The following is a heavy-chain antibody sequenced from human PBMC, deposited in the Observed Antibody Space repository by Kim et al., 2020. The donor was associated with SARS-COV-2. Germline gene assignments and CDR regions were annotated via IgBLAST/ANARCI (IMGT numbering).Heavy chain of an antibody. Sequence: GGSLRLSCAASGFTFSSYGMHWVRQAPGKGLEWVAVISYDGSNKYYADSVKGRFTISRDNSKNTLYLQMNSLRAEDTAVYYCAKDRVSGSYPSYYYYGMDVWGQGTTVTVSS. CDR3: AKDRVSGSYPSYYYYGMDV. CDR2: ISYDGSNK. D-gene: IGHD3-10*01. J-gene: IGHJ6*02. CDR1: GFTFSSYG. V-gene: IGHV3-30*18.